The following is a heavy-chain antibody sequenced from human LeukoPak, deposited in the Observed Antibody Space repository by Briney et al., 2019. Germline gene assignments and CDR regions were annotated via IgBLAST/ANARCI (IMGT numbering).Heavy chain of an antibody. J-gene: IGHJ4*02. CDR3: AGVIVRGDKTNDY. D-gene: IGHD4-17*01. V-gene: IGHV1-18*01. CDR2: ISAYNGNT. Sequence: GWISAYNGNTNYAQKLQGRVTMTTDTSTSTAYMELRSLRSDDTAVYYCAGVIVRGDKTNDYWGQGTLVTVSS.